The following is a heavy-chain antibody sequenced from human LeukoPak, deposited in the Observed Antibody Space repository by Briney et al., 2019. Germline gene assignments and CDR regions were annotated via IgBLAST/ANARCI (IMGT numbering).Heavy chain of an antibody. V-gene: IGHV3-30*18. CDR3: AKAHVAVAVSIDY. CDR2: ISYDGGNK. D-gene: IGHD6-19*01. CDR1: GFTFSSYG. Sequence: GGSLRLSCAASGFTFSSYGMRWVRQAPGKGLEWVAVISYDGGNKYYADSVKGRFTISRDNSKNTLYLQMNSLRAEDTAVYYCAKAHVAVAVSIDYWGQGTLVTVPS. J-gene: IGHJ4*02.